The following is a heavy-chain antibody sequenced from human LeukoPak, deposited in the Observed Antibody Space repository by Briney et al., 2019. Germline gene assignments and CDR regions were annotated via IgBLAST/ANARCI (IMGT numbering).Heavy chain of an antibody. Sequence: SETLSPTCTVSGGSISSYYWSWIRQPPGKGLEWIGYIYYSGSTNYNPSLKSRVTISVDTSKNQFSLKLSSVTAADTAVYYCARGGSILTGYYPHDAFDIWGQGTMVTVSS. CDR1: GGSISSYY. CDR3: ARGGSILTGYYPHDAFDI. J-gene: IGHJ3*02. V-gene: IGHV4-59*01. D-gene: IGHD3-9*01. CDR2: IYYSGST.